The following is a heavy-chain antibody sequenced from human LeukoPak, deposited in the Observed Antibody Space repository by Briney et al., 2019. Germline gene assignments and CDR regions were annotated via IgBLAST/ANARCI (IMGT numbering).Heavy chain of an antibody. J-gene: IGHJ6*03. CDR2: INPSGGST. CDR3: ARSGGSCYYMDV. V-gene: IGHV1-46*01. CDR1: GYTFTSYY. D-gene: IGHD1-26*01. Sequence: ASVKVSCKASGYTFTSYYMHWVRRAPGQGLEWMGIINPSGGSTSYAQKFQGRVTMTRDTSTSTVYMELSSLRSEDTAVYYCARSGGSCYYMDVWGKGTTVTISS.